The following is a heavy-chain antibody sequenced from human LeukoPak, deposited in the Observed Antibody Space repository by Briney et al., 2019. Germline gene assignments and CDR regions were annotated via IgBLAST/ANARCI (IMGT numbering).Heavy chain of an antibody. V-gene: IGHV4-59*01. J-gene: IGHJ4*02. CDR1: GGSISNYY. Sequence: PSETLSLTCTVFGGSISNYYWGWVRQPPGKGLEWIGYVSYSGSTDYNPSLKSRVIISIDTPKNHFSLRLRSVTAADTAVYYCARENDRYGRIDYWGQGTQVTVSS. CDR2: VSYSGST. CDR3: ARENDRYGRIDY. D-gene: IGHD5-18*01.